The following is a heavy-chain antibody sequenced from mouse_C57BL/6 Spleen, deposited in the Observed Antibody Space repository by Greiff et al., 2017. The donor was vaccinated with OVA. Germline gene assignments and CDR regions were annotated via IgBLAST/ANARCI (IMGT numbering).Heavy chain of an antibody. CDR2: IDPETGGT. V-gene: IGHV1-15*01. CDR3: TRSDYFEY. J-gene: IGHJ2*01. Sequence: QVQLKESGAELVRPGASVTLSCKASGYTFTDYEMHWVKQTPVHGLEWIGAIDPETGGTAYNQKFKGKAKLTADKSSSTAYMQLRILTAEDSAVYYCTRSDYFEYWGQGTTLTVSS. CDR1: GYTFTDYE.